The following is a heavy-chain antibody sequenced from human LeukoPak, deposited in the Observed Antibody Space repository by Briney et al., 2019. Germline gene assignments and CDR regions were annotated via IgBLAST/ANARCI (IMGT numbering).Heavy chain of an antibody. V-gene: IGHV3-7*01. Sequence: GESLKISCKGSGYSFTSNWIGWVRQAPGKGLEWVANIKQDGSEKYYVDSVKGRFTISRDNAKNSLYLQMNSLRAEDTAVYYCARDDGYNLARYYFDYWGQGTLVTVSS. CDR3: ARDDGYNLARYYFDY. CDR2: IKQDGSEK. J-gene: IGHJ4*02. CDR1: GYSFTSNW. D-gene: IGHD5-24*01.